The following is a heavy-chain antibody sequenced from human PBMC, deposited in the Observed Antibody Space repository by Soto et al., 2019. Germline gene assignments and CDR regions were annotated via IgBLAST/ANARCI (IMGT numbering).Heavy chain of an antibody. CDR1: GAPITWGDYS. CDR3: ARGRVVVPAAVMFNCLDP. CDR2: IFHGGST. Sequence: SETLSLTCAISGAPITWGDYSWNWIRQPPGKGLEWIGYIFHGGSTYYNPSLRSRVTISVDRSRTQFSLKMGSVTAADTAVYYYARGRVVVPAAVMFNCLDPWGQGALVTVSA. D-gene: IGHD2-2*01. V-gene: IGHV4-30-2*01. J-gene: IGHJ5*02.